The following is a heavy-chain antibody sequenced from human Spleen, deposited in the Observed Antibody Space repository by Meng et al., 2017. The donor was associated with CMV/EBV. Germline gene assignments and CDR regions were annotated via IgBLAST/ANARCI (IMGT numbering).Heavy chain of an antibody. Sequence: SGFTFNNYAMAWVRQDPGKGLEWVAVMSSDGSYKFYSDSVKGRFTISRDNSKDTLFLQMVSVRAEDTAVYFCAREPRAVGGYYFDYWGQGTLVTVSS. V-gene: IGHV3-30-3*01. CDR3: AREPRAVGGYYFDY. D-gene: IGHD6-19*01. J-gene: IGHJ4*02. CDR2: MSSDGSYK. CDR1: GFTFNNYA.